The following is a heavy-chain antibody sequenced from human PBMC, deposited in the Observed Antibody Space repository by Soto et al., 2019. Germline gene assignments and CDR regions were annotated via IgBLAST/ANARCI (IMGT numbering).Heavy chain of an antibody. CDR2: IIPLVEMA. V-gene: IGHV1-69*02. D-gene: IGHD3-10*01. CDR3: ARGDTAFDI. Sequence: QVQLVQSGPEVKKPGSSVKVSCTASGGTLTSYTINSVRQAPGQGLEWMGRIIPLVEMANYAQKFQGRITITANTSTSAPYMELSSLRSEDTAVYYCARGDTAFDIWGRGTLITVSS. CDR1: GGTLTSYT. J-gene: IGHJ2*01.